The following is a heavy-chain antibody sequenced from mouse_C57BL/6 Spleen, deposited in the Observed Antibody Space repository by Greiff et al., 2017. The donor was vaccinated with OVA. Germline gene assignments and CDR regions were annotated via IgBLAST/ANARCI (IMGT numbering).Heavy chain of an antibody. CDR3: ASSYYDYDPAWFAY. CDR1: GYSITSGYY. CDR2: ISYDGSN. V-gene: IGHV3-6*01. J-gene: IGHJ3*01. D-gene: IGHD2-4*01. Sequence: EVQLQQSGPGLVKPSQSLSLTCSVTGYSITSGYYWNWIRQFPGNKLEWMGYISYDGSNNYNPSLKNRISITRDTSKHQFFLKLNSVTTEDTATYYCASSYYDYDPAWFAYWGQGTLVTVSA.